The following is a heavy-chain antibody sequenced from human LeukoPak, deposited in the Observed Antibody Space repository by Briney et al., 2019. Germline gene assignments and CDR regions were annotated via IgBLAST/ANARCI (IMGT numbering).Heavy chain of an antibody. CDR1: GGSISSYY. Sequence: SETLSLTCTVSGGSISSYYWSWIRQPPGKGLEWIGYIYYSGSTNYNPSLKSRVTISVDTSKNQFSLKLSSVTAADTAVYYCARDLYRSGSYLGYWGQGTLATVSS. J-gene: IGHJ4*02. CDR2: IYYSGST. CDR3: ARDLYRSGSYLGY. D-gene: IGHD3-10*01. V-gene: IGHV4-59*01.